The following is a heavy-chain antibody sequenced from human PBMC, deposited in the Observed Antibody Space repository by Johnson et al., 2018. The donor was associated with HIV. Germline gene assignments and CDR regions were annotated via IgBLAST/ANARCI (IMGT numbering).Heavy chain of an antibody. CDR2: ITWNSGSI. J-gene: IGHJ3*02. CDR3: GKDGSSAWYGPGAFDM. D-gene: IGHD6-19*01. Sequence: VQLVESGGGLVQPGRSLRLSCAASGFTFDDHAMHWVRQAPGKGLEWVSGITWNSGSIGYADSVRGRFTISRDNAKNSLYLQMNSLRAEDTALYFCGKDGSSAWYGPGAFDMWGQGTMVTVSS. V-gene: IGHV3-9*01. CDR1: GFTFDDHA.